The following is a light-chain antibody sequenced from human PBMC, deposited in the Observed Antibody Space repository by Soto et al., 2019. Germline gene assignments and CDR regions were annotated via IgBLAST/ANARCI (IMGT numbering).Light chain of an antibody. Sequence: DIQMTQSPSSLSASVGDRVTITCRARQGISNYLAWYQQKPGKVPKLLIYAASTLQSGVPSRFSGSGFGTDFTLTISSLQPEDVATYYCQKYNSAPRTFGQGTKVEIK. V-gene: IGKV1-27*01. CDR2: AAS. J-gene: IGKJ1*01. CDR1: QGISNY. CDR3: QKYNSAPRT.